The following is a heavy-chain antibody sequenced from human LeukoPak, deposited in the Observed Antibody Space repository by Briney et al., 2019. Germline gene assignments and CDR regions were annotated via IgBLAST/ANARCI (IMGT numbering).Heavy chain of an antibody. CDR3: ARGGSSGYYYG. CDR1: GGSISSYY. V-gene: IGHV4-4*07. CDR2: IYPSGST. J-gene: IGHJ4*02. D-gene: IGHD3-22*01. Sequence: SETLSLTCTVSGGSISSYYWTWIRQPAGKGLEWIGRIYPSGSTNYNPSLKSRVTTSVDTSKNQFSLKLTSMTAADTAVYYCARGGSSGYYYGWGQGTLVTVSS.